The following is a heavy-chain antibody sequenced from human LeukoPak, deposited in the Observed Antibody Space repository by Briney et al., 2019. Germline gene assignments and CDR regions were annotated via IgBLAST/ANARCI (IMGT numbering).Heavy chain of an antibody. CDR1: GFTFSNFG. Sequence: GGSLRLSCEASGFTFSNFGMHWLRQAPGKGLEWVTYIRYDGSNQYYADSVKGRFTISRDDPKNTLYLQMYSLRAEDTAVYYCAINGGYSSGNYFAFDYWGQGTLVTVSS. D-gene: IGHD1-26*01. J-gene: IGHJ4*02. CDR3: AINGGYSSGNYFAFDY. CDR2: IRYDGSNQ. V-gene: IGHV3-30*02.